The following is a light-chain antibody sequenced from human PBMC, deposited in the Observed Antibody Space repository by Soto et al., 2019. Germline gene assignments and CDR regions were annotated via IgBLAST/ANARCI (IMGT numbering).Light chain of an antibody. J-gene: IGLJ2*01. V-gene: IGLV2-23*02. Sequence: QSALTQPASVSGSLGQSTTISCTGTSSDVGSHNIVSWYQQHPGKAPKLIIYEVSIRPSGVSNRFSGSKSGNTVSLTISRLQAEDEADYYCCSYAGSSTVIFGGGTKVTVL. CDR3: CSYAGSSTVI. CDR2: EVS. CDR1: SSDVGSHNI.